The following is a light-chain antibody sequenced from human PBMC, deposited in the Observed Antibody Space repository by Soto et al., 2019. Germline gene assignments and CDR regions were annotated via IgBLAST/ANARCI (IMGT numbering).Light chain of an antibody. CDR2: EVT. CDR3: SSYASSSSYV. CDR1: ISDVGGYNH. V-gene: IGLV2-14*01. J-gene: IGLJ1*01. Sequence: QCLLTQPSSVSGSPGQSITISCTGTISDVGGYNHVSWYQIHPGKAPKLIIYEVTSRPSGVSYRFSGSKSGNSASLTISGLQAEDEADYYCSSYASSSSYVFRGGTKVTVL.